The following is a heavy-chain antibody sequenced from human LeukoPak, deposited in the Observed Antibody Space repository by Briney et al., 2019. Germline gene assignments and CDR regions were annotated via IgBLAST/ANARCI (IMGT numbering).Heavy chain of an antibody. V-gene: IGHV3-20*04. D-gene: IGHD5-12*01. Sequence: PGGSLRLFCAASGFTFEDYGMRWVRQAPGKGLEWVSGIAWNGGSIGYADSVKGRFTMSRDNAKNSLYLQMDSLKTEDTALYYCARDYDRPDYWGQGTLVTVSS. J-gene: IGHJ4*02. CDR2: IAWNGGSI. CDR3: ARDYDRPDY. CDR1: GFTFEDYG.